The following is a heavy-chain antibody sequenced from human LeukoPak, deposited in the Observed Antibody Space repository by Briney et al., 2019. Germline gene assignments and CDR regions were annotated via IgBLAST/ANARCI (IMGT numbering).Heavy chain of an antibody. J-gene: IGHJ4*02. Sequence: SETLSLTCTVSGGSISSTSYYWGWIRQRPGKGLEWIGSIYYSGSTYYNPSLKSRVTISIDTSKNQFSLKLSSVTAADTAVYYCASQGDSSGYYFDYWGQGTLVTVSS. V-gene: IGHV4-39*07. D-gene: IGHD3-22*01. CDR1: GGSISSTSYY. CDR3: ASQGDSSGYYFDY. CDR2: IYYSGST.